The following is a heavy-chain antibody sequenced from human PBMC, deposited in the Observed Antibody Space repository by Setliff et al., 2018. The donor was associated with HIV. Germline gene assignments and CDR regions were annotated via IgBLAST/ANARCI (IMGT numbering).Heavy chain of an antibody. J-gene: IGHJ4*02. Sequence: SETLSLTCTVSSGPFSSRHYWGWIRQSPGKGLEWIGSVSYSGTTYYNPSLRSRVTLSVDTSKNQFSLILSSVTAADTATYYCARHQSGYNFSPFDNWGRGSLVTVSS. CDR1: SGPFSSRHY. CDR2: VSYSGTT. D-gene: IGHD5-12*01. V-gene: IGHV4-39*01. CDR3: ARHQSGYNFSPFDN.